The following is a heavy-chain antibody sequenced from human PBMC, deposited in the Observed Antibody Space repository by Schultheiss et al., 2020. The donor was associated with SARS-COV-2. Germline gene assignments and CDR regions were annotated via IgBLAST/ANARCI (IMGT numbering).Heavy chain of an antibody. CDR2: IYSSGSTK. V-gene: IGHV3-48*03. CDR3: ATLALFWTAP. D-gene: IGHD3/OR15-3a*01. J-gene: IGHJ5*02. Sequence: GGSLRLSCAASGFTFSNFDMTWVRQAPGKGLEWISYIYSSGSTKYYADSVKGRFTISRDNAMNSLYLQMNSLRPEDTAVYYCATLALFWTAPWGQGALVTVSS. CDR1: GFTFSNFD.